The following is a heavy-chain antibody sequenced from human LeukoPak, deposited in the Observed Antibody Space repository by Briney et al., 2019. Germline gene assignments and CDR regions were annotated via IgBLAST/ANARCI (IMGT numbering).Heavy chain of an antibody. CDR2: INAYNGDT. CDR3: ARDGSGVWFDY. V-gene: IGHV1-18*01. D-gene: IGHD3-10*01. J-gene: IGHJ4*02. CDR1: GYTGTSYG. Sequence: ASVKVSCKASGYTGTSYGISWVRQATGQGLEWMAWINAYNGDTNYAQKLQGRVTLTTETSTSTAYMELRSLRSDDTAVYYCARDGSGVWFDYWGQGTLVTVSS.